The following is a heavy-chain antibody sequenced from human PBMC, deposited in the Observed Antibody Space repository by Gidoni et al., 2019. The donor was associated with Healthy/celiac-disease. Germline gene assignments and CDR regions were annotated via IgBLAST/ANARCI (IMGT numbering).Heavy chain of an antibody. Sequence: QVQLQLLGAGLLKPSATPSLPFAVYGVSFRGYYWSWIRQPPGKGLEWIGEINHSGSTNYNPSLKSRVTRSVDTSKNQFSMKLSSVTAADTAVYYCARGKYNSSSWQRRDDFDIWGQGTMVTVSS. D-gene: IGHD6-13*01. CDR1: GVSFRGYY. V-gene: IGHV4-34*01. J-gene: IGHJ3*02. CDR2: INHSGST. CDR3: ARGKYNSSSWQRRDDFDI.